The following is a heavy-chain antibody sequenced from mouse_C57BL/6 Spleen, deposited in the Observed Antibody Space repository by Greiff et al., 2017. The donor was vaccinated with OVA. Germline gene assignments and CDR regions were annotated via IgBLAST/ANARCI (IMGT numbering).Heavy chain of an antibody. Sequence: VKLMESGAELVKPGASVKISCKASGYAFSSYWMNWVKQRPGKGLEWIGQIYPGDGDTNYNGKFKGTATLTADKSSSTAYMQLSSLTADDSSVYFCARSGLGRGGYFDYWGQGTTLTVSS. CDR3: ARSGLGRGGYFDY. V-gene: IGHV1-80*01. CDR1: GYAFSSYW. D-gene: IGHD4-1*01. J-gene: IGHJ2*01. CDR2: IYPGDGDT.